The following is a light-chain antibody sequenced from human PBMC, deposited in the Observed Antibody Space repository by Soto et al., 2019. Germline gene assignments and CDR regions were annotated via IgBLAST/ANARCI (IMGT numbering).Light chain of an antibody. CDR3: QQYYTTPYT. Sequence: DIVMTQSPDSLAVSLGERATINCKSSQTVLFSSNNKNYLAWYQQRVGQPPKLLLYWASTRESGVPDRFSGSGSGTDFTLTISSLQTEDVAVYYCQQYYTTPYTFGQGTNLQIK. J-gene: IGKJ2*01. V-gene: IGKV4-1*01. CDR2: WAS. CDR1: QTVLFSSNNKNY.